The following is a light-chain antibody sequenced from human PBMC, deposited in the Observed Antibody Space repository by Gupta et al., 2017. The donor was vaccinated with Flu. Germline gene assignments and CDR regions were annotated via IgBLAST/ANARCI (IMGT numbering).Light chain of an antibody. V-gene: IGKV3-11*01. Sequence: VLTQSPATLSLSPGERATLSCRASQSVKGALAWYQQKPGQAPRLLVYDASNRAAGMPVKFSGSGSGTDFTLTISKLEPEDFAVYYCQQRADWPRTFGGGTKVEIK. CDR3: QQRADWPRT. J-gene: IGKJ4*01. CDR2: DAS. CDR1: QSVKGA.